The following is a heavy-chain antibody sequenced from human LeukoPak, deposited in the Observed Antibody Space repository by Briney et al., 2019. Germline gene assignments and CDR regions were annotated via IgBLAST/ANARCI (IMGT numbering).Heavy chain of an antibody. CDR2: INHSGST. CDR3: ARARVVVANYYYYGMDV. V-gene: IGHV4-34*01. J-gene: IGHJ6*02. Sequence: SETLSLTCAVYGGSFSGYYWSWIRQPPGKGLEWIGEINHSGSTNYNPSLKSRVTISVDTSKNQFSLKLSSVTAADTAVYYCARARVVVANYYYYGMDVWGQGTTATVSS. CDR1: GGSFSGYY. D-gene: IGHD2-15*01.